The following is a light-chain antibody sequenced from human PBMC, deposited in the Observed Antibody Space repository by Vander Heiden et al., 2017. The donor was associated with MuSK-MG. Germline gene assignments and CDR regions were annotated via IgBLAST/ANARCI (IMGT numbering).Light chain of an antibody. J-gene: IGKJ1*01. CDR1: QTINAF. Sequence: DIQMTQSPSSLSASVGDRVTFTCRASQTINAFLNWYQQKPGKAPKLLIYAAPSLRSGVPPRFSGSGCGTDLPLTITSRQPEDFASYYCQQTANYPPWTFGQGTKVEIK. CDR2: AAP. CDR3: QQTANYPPWT. V-gene: IGKV1-39*01.